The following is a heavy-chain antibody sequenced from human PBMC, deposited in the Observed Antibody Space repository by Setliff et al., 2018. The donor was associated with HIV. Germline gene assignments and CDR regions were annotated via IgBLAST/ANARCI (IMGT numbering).Heavy chain of an antibody. Sequence: PGGSLRLSCVASGFTFNSYSMNWVRQAPGKGLEWVSYVSSSSSTMYYADPVKGRFTISRDNAKNSLYLQMNSLRAEDTAVYYCARDPEPTGFSGSFGYWGQGTLVTVSS. CDR3: ARDPEPTGFSGSFGY. J-gene: IGHJ4*02. CDR2: VSSSSSTM. V-gene: IGHV3-48*01. D-gene: IGHD1-26*01. CDR1: GFTFNSYS.